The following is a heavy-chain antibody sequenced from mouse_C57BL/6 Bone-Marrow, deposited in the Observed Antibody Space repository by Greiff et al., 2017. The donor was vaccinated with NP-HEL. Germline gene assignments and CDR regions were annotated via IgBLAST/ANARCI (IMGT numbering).Heavy chain of an antibody. V-gene: IGHV14-4*01. CDR2: IDPENGDT. Sequence: EVQLQQSGAELVRPGASVKLSCTASGFNIKDDYMHWVKQRPEQGLEWIGWIDPENGDTEYASKFQGKATITADTSSNTAYLQLSSLTSEDTAVYYCFLITTVVAKYYYAMDYWGQGTSVTVSS. CDR1: GFNIKDDY. J-gene: IGHJ4*01. D-gene: IGHD1-1*01. CDR3: FLITTVVAKYYYAMDY.